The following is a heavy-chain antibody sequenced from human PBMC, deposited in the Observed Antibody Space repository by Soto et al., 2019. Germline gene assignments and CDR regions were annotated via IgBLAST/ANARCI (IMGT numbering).Heavy chain of an antibody. CDR1: GYTFTSYD. D-gene: IGHD4-17*01. CDR3: ASVPDGDRTYYYYGMDV. Sequence: QVQLVQSGAEVKKPGASVKVSCKASGYTFTSYDINWVRQATGQGLEWMGWMNPNSGNTGYAQKFQGRVTMTRNTSLSTAYMERSSLRSEDTAVYYCASVPDGDRTYYYYGMDVWGQGTTVTVSS. CDR2: MNPNSGNT. V-gene: IGHV1-8*01. J-gene: IGHJ6*02.